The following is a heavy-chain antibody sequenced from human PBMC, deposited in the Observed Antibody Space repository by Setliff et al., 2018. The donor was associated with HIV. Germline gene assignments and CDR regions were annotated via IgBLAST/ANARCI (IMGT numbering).Heavy chain of an antibody. CDR3: AKLRSLQNSGRDPYY. CDR2: IWYDGSDK. D-gene: IGHD3-10*01. V-gene: IGHV3-33*03. CDR1: GFRFSTYG. Sequence: PGGSLRLSCVASGFRFSTYGMHWVRQAPGKGLEWVTFIWYDGSDKYYLDSVKGRFTISRDNSKNTLYLQMNNLRPEDTAVYYCAKLRSLQNSGRDPYYWGQGTLVTVSS. J-gene: IGHJ4*02.